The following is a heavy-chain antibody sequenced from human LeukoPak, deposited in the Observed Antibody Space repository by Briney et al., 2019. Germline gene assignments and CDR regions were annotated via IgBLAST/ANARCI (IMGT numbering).Heavy chain of an antibody. V-gene: IGHV4-59*01. J-gene: IGHJ4*02. D-gene: IGHD3-22*01. CDR2: IYYSGST. CDR3: ARGGSSGYYNLYYFDY. CDR1: GGSISSYY. Sequence: SETLSLTCTVSGGSISSYYWSWIRQPPGKGLEWIGYIYYSGSTNYNPSLKSRVTISVDTSMNQFSLKLSSVTAADTAVYYCARGGSSGYYNLYYFDYWGQGTLVTVSS.